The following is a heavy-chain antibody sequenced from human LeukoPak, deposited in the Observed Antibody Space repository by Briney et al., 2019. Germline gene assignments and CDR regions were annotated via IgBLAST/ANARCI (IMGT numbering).Heavy chain of an antibody. J-gene: IGHJ4*01. CDR1: GGSISSYY. CDR3: ARENIGYSSSWYFDY. CDR2: IYTSGST. V-gene: IGHV4-4*07. Sequence: SETLSLTCTVSGGSISSYYWSWIRQPAGKGLEWIGRIYTSGSTNYNPSLKSRVTMSVDTSKNQFSLKLSSVTAADTAVYYCARENIGYSSSWYFDYWGQEPRSPSPQ. D-gene: IGHD6-13*01.